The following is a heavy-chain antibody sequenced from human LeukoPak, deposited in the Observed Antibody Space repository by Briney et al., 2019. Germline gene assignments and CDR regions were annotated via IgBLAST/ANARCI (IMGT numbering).Heavy chain of an antibody. Sequence: ASVKVSCKASTYTFTSYGISWVRQAPGQGLEWMGWISAYNGNTNYAQKLRGRVTMTTDTSTSTAYMELRSLRSDDTAVYYCARVLGSPYHYDSSAYLDYWGQGTLVTVSS. V-gene: IGHV1-18*01. D-gene: IGHD3-22*01. CDR3: ARVLGSPYHYDSSAYLDY. CDR2: ISAYNGNT. CDR1: TYTFTSYG. J-gene: IGHJ4*02.